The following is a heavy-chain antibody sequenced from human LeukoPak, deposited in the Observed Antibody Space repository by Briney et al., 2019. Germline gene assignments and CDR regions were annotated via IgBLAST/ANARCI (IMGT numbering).Heavy chain of an antibody. V-gene: IGHV3-23*01. Sequence: GGSLRLTCAASGFTFSTYAMTWVRQAPGKGLEWVSVISGSGGSTYYADSVKGRFTLSRDNSKNTLYLQMNSLRAEDTAVYYCAKSIGGVVVVAADYWGQGTLVTVSS. CDR3: AKSIGGVVVVAADY. D-gene: IGHD2-15*01. J-gene: IGHJ4*02. CDR1: GFTFSTYA. CDR2: ISGSGGST.